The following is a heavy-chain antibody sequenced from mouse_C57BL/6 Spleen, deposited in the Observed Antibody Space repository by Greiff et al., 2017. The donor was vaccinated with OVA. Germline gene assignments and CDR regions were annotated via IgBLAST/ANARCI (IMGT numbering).Heavy chain of an antibody. D-gene: IGHD2-12*01. V-gene: IGHV1-69*01. J-gene: IGHJ2*01. CDR1: GYTFTSYW. CDR3: ARRRSPYDFDY. CDR2: IEPSDSYT. Sequence: VQLQQPGAELVMPGASVKLSCKASGYTFTSYWMHWVKQRPGQGLEWIGEIEPSDSYTNYNQKFKGKSTLTLDKSSSTAYMQRSSLTSEDSAVYYCARRRSPYDFDYWGQGTTLTVSS.